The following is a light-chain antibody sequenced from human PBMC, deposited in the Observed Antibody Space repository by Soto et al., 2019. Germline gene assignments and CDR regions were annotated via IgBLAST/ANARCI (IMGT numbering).Light chain of an antibody. Sequence: QSALTQPASVSGSPGQSITISCTGTSSDVGGYNFVSWYQCHPGKAPKLMIYDVSNRPSGASTRLSGSKSGNTASLTISGLQAEDEADYYCSSYTSSSTQVFGTGTQLTVL. CDR3: SSYTSSSTQV. V-gene: IGLV2-14*03. CDR1: SSDVGGYNF. J-gene: IGLJ1*01. CDR2: DVS.